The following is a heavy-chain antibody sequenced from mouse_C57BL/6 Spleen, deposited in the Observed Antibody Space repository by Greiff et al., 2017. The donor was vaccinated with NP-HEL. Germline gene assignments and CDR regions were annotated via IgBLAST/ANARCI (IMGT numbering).Heavy chain of an antibody. CDR2: IRNKANGYTT. V-gene: IGHV7-3*01. CDR1: GFTFTDYY. Sequence: EVKLMESGGGLVQPGGSLSLSCAASGFTFTDYYMSWVRQPPGKALEWLGFIRNKANGYTTEYSASVKGRFTISRDNSQSILYLQMKALRAEDSATYYCARPSSYGWCAYWGQGTLVTVSA. CDR3: ARPSSYGWCAY. J-gene: IGHJ3*01. D-gene: IGHD1-1*01.